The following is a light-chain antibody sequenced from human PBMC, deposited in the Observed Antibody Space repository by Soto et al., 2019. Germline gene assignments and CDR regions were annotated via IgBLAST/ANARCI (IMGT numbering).Light chain of an antibody. J-gene: IGKJ1*01. Sequence: DIQMTQSPSTLSASIGDRVTITCRASESIRTRLAWYQHKPGKAPKFLIYDAYTLESGVQSRFSGSGSGTDFTLTIRSLQPDDFATYYCKQYNNYPRTFGQGTKVDIK. CDR2: DAY. CDR3: KQYNNYPRT. CDR1: ESIRTR. V-gene: IGKV1-5*01.